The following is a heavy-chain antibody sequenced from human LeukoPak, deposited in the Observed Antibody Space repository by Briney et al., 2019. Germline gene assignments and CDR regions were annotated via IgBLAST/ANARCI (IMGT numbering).Heavy chain of an antibody. J-gene: IGHJ6*03. D-gene: IGHD3-3*01. V-gene: IGHV1-18*01. Sequence: ASVKVSCKASGYTFTSYGISWVRQAPGQGLEWMGWISAYNGNTNYAQKLQGRVTMTTDTSTSTAYMELRSLRSDDTAVYYCARGNYDFWSIPPRRKKTQRYYYYYMDVWGKGTTVTVSS. CDR3: ARGNYDFWSIPPRRKKTQRYYYYYMDV. CDR1: GYTFTSYG. CDR2: ISAYNGNT.